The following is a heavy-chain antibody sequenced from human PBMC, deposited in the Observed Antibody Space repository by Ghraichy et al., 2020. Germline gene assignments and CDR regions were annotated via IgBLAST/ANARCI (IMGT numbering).Heavy chain of an antibody. D-gene: IGHD5-18*01. J-gene: IGHJ2*01. CDR1: GGSISSYY. V-gene: IGHV4-59*01. CDR3: ARVSTRGGYSYGFYWYFDL. CDR2: IYYSGST. Sequence: SETLSLTCTVSGGSISSYYWSWIRQPPGKGLEWIGYIYYSGSTNYNPSLKSRVTISVDTSKNQFSLKLSSVTAADTAVYYCARVSTRGGYSYGFYWYFDLWGRGTLVTVSS.